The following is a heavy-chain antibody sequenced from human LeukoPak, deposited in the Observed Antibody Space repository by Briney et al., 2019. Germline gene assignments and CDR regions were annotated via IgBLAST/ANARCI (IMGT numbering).Heavy chain of an antibody. CDR3: AKLFYSSGMYHFDY. CDR1: GFPFSSSA. CDR2: ISGSGGGT. V-gene: IGHV3-23*01. Sequence: PGGSLRLSCATSGFPFSSSAMSWVREATGKGLAWVSTISGSGGGTYYADSVKGRFNISRDNSKNSLYLQMNSLRAEDTSVFYCAKLFYSSGMYHFDYWGQGTLVTVSS. J-gene: IGHJ4*02. D-gene: IGHD3-10*01.